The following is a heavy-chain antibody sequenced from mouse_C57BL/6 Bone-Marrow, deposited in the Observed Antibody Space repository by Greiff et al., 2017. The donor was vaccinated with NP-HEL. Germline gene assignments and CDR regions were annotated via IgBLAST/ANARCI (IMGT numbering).Heavy chain of an antibody. Sequence: MLVESGGGLVEPGGSLKLSCAASGFTFSSYTMSWVRQTPEKRLEWVATISGGGGNTYYPDSVKGRFTISRDNAKNTLYLQMSSLRSEDTALYYCARRGDYWGQGTSVTVSS. CDR3: ARRGDY. CDR2: ISGGGGNT. CDR1: GFTFSSYT. V-gene: IGHV5-9*01. J-gene: IGHJ4*01.